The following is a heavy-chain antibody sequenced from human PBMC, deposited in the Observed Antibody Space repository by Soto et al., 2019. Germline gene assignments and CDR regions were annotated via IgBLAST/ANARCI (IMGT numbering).Heavy chain of an antibody. CDR1: GFTFSSYW. CDR2: IKQDGSEK. CDR3: ARDKGNRQLDQGFDP. D-gene: IGHD6-6*01. Sequence: PGGSLRLSCAASGFTFSSYWMSWVRQAPGKGLEWVANIKQDGSEKYYVDSVKGRFTISRDNAKNSLYLQMNSLRAEDTAVYYCARDKGNRQLDQGFDPWGQGTLVTVSS. J-gene: IGHJ5*02. V-gene: IGHV3-7*03.